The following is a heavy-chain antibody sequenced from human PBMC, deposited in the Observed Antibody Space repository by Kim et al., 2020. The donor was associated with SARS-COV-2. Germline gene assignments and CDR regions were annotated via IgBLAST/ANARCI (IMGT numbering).Heavy chain of an antibody. D-gene: IGHD2-15*01. CDR2: IRSKAYGGTT. Sequence: GGSLRLSCTASGFTFGDYAMSWFRQAPGKGLEWVGFIRSKAYGGTTEYAASVKGRFTISRDDSKSIAYLQMNSLKTEDTAVYYCTRGGCSGGSCYSGVDYWGQGTLVTVSS. CDR1: GFTFGDYA. J-gene: IGHJ4*02. V-gene: IGHV3-49*03. CDR3: TRGGCSGGSCYSGVDY.